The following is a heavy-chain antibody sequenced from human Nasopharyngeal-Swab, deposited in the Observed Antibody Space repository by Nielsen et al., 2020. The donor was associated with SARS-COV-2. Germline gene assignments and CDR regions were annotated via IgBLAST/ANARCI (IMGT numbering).Heavy chain of an antibody. J-gene: IGHJ5*01. CDR3: TRNLRYFDWFDY. CDR2: INDDGSST. CDR1: GFRFGTYW. Sequence: GESLKISCAASGFRFGTYWMHWVRQAPGEGLMWVSQINDDGSSTNYADSVKGRFTISRDNTMNTLYLQMHSLRAEDTAVYFCTRNLRYFDWFDYWGKGTLVTVSS. V-gene: IGHV3-74*01. D-gene: IGHD4-17*01.